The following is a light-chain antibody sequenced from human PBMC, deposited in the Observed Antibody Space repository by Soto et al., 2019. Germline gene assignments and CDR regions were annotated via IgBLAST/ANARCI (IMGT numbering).Light chain of an antibody. CDR1: SSDVGGYNY. V-gene: IGLV2-8*01. J-gene: IGLJ3*02. CDR2: EXX. Sequence: QSALTQPPSASGSPGQSVTISCTGTSSDVGGYNYVSWYQQHPGKAPKLMIYEXXXXXXXXXXXXXGSKSGNTASLTVSGXXXXXXXXXYCGSYAGSNTDWVFGGGTKLTVL. CDR3: GSYAGSNTDWV.